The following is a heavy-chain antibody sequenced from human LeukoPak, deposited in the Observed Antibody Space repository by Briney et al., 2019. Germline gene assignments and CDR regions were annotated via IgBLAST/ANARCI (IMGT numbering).Heavy chain of an antibody. CDR2: IYYSGST. D-gene: IGHD3-10*01. CDR1: GGSISSSSYY. J-gene: IGHJ4*02. V-gene: IGHV4-39*07. Sequence: PSETLSLTCTVSGGSISSSSYYWGWIRQPPGKGLEWIGSIYYSGSTYYNPSLKSRVTISVDTSKNQFSLKLSSVTAADTAVYYCARGHNSQTTSWVRGVITPPDYWGQGTLVTVSS. CDR3: ARGHNSQTTSWVRGVITPPDY.